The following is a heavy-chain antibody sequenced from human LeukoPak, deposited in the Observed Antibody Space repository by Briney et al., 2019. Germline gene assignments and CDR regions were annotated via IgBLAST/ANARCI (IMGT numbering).Heavy chain of an antibody. CDR2: ISSRSSTI. Sequence: GGSLRLPCAASGFTFSSYSMNWVRQAPGKGLEWVSYISSRSSTIYYADSVKGRFTISRDNAKNSLSLQMNSLRAEDTAVYYCARERSVAATDLDSWGQGTLVTVSS. J-gene: IGHJ4*02. V-gene: IGHV3-48*04. CDR1: GFTFSSYS. CDR3: ARERSVAATDLDS. D-gene: IGHD2-15*01.